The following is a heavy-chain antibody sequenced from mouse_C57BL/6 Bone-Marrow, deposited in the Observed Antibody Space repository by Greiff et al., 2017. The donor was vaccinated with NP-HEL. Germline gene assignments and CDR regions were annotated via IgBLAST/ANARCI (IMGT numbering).Heavy chain of an antibody. CDR3: TRGDYDAWFAY. V-gene: IGHV1-15*01. J-gene: IGHJ3*01. Sequence: QVQLQQSGAELVRPGASVTLSCKASGYTFTDYEMHWVKQTPVHGLEWIGAIDPETGGTAYNQKFKGKAILNADKSSSTAYMELRSLTSEDSAVYYCTRGDYDAWFAYWGQGTLVTVSA. D-gene: IGHD2-4*01. CDR2: IDPETGGT. CDR1: GYTFTDYE.